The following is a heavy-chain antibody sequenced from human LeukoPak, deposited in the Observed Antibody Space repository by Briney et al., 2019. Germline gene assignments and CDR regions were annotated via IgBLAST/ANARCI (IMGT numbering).Heavy chain of an antibody. CDR2: IYYSGST. D-gene: IGHD6-19*01. Sequence: KASETLSLTCTVSGGSISSYYWSWIRQPPGKGLEWIGYIYYSGSTNYNPSLKSRVTISVDTSKNQFSLKLSSVTAADTAVYYCARQTVAVADTWGQGTLVTVSS. V-gene: IGHV4-59*08. CDR1: GGSISSYY. CDR3: ARQTVAVADT. J-gene: IGHJ5*02.